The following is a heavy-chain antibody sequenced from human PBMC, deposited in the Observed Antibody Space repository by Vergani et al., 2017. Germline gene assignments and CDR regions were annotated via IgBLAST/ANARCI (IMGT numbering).Heavy chain of an antibody. CDR3: ASPDGRAAAGTATYYYYYYGMDV. V-gene: IGHV1-46*01. CDR1: GYTFTSYY. D-gene: IGHD6-13*01. Sequence: QVQLVQSGAEVKKPGASVKVSCKASGYTFTSYYMHWVRQAPGQGLEWMGIINPSGGSTSYAQKFQGRVTMTRDTSTSTVYMELSSLRSEDTAVYYCASPDGRAAAGTATYYYYYYGMDVWGQGTTVTVSS. CDR2: INPSGGST. J-gene: IGHJ6*02.